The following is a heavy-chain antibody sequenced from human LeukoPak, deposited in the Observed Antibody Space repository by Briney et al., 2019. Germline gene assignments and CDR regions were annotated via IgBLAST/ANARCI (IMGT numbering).Heavy chain of an antibody. D-gene: IGHD6-13*01. V-gene: IGHV5-51*01. J-gene: IGHJ4*02. CDR3: ARGGVFSSSWFAYFDY. Sequence: GESLKISCKASGDTFTNYWIAWVRQMPGKGLEWMGIIYPGDSDTRYSPSVEGQVTISVDKSISTAFLQWSSLKASDTAMYYCARGGVFSSSWFAYFDYWGQGTPVTVSS. CDR2: IYPGDSDT. CDR1: GDTFTNYW.